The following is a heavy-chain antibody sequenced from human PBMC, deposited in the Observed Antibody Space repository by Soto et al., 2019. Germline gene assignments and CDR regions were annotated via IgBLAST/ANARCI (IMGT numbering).Heavy chain of an antibody. D-gene: IGHD6-19*01. J-gene: IGHJ4*02. CDR1: GYTFIDYG. CDR2: IGTYTGNT. CDR3: AKASGYVSGWYHDY. V-gene: IGHV1-18*04. Sequence: QVQLVQSGPDVKKPGASVKVSCKTSGYTFIDYGVSWVRQAPGHGLEYVGWIGTYTGNTNYAQKVQGRVTITADESTNTAYMELSSLRSDDTAVYYCAKASGYVSGWYHDYWGQGTRVTVSS.